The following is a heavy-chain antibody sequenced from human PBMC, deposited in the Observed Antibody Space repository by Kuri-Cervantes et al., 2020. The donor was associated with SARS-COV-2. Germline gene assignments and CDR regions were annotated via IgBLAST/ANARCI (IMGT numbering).Heavy chain of an antibody. CDR2: IYYSGST. CDR1: GGSISSSSYY. V-gene: IGHV4-39*07. J-gene: IGHJ4*02. D-gene: IGHD3-10*01. CDR3: ARYLYGSGSYYNSYYFDY. Sequence: SETLSLTCTVSGGSISSSSYYWGWIRQPPGKGLEWIGSIYYSGSTYYNPSLKSRVTISVDTSKNQFSLKLSSVTVADTAVYYCARYLYGSGSYYNSYYFDYWGQGTLVTDSS.